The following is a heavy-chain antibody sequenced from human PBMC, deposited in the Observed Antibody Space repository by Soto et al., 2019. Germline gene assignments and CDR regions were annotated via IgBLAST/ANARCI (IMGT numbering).Heavy chain of an antibody. D-gene: IGHD1-20*01. Sequence: EVQLVEPGGGLVKPGGSLRLSCAASGFTFSSYTMNWVRQAPGKGLEWGSSISSSSSYIYYADSVKGRFTISRDNAKNSLYLQMDGLRAEDTAVYYCERILIIGTTRGSYFDYWGQGALVTVSS. CDR1: GFTFSSYT. CDR3: ERILIIGTTRGSYFDY. J-gene: IGHJ4*02. CDR2: ISSSSSYI. V-gene: IGHV3-21*01.